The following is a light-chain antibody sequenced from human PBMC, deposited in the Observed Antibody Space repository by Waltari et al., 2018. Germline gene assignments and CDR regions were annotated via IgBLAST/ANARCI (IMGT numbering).Light chain of an antibody. Sequence: DIQMTQSPSSLSASVGDRVTITCRASQGISNSLAWYQQKPGKAPKLLLYAASRLESGVPSRFSGSGSGTDYTLTISSLQPEDFATYYCQQYYSTPTFGQGTKLE. CDR2: AAS. CDR3: QQYYSTPT. J-gene: IGKJ2*01. CDR1: QGISNS. V-gene: IGKV1-NL1*01.